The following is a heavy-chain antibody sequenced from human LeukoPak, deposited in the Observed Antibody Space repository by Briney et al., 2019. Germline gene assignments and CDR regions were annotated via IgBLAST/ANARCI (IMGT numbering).Heavy chain of an antibody. CDR2: IIPIFGTA. V-gene: IGHV1-69*05. Sequence: SVKVSCKASGGTFSSYAISWVRQAPGQGVEWMGRIIPIFGTANYAQKFQGRVTITTDESTSTAYMELSSLRSEDTAVYYCARTYYYDSSGYYPFDYWGQGTLVTVSS. D-gene: IGHD3-22*01. J-gene: IGHJ4*02. CDR1: GGTFSSYA. CDR3: ARTYYYDSSGYYPFDY.